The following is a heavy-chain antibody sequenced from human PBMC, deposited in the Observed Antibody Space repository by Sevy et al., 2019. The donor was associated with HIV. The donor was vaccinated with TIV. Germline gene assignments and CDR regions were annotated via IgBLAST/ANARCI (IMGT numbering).Heavy chain of an antibody. Sequence: GGSLRLSCAASGFTFSSYAMSWVRQAPGKGLEWVSAISGSGGSTFYADSVKGRFTISRDNSKNTLYLQMNSLRAEDTAEYYCAIVYYDFWGPNYYYGMYVWGQGPTVTVSS. V-gene: IGHV3-23*01. J-gene: IGHJ6*02. D-gene: IGHD3-3*01. CDR1: GFTFSSYA. CDR2: ISGSGGST. CDR3: AIVYYDFWGPNYYYGMYV.